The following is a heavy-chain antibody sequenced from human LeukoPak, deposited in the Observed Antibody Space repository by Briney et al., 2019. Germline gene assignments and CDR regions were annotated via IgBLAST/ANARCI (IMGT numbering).Heavy chain of an antibody. CDR2: INWNGGST. CDR3: TTDQEDTAMVPYYFDY. J-gene: IGHJ4*02. V-gene: IGHV3-20*04. Sequence: PGRSLRLSCAASGFTFDDYDMSWVRQAPGKGLEWVSGINWNGGSTGYADSVKGRFTISRDNARNSLYLQMNSLKTEDTAVYYCTTDQEDTAMVPYYFDYWGQGTLVTVSS. D-gene: IGHD5-18*01. CDR1: GFTFDDYD.